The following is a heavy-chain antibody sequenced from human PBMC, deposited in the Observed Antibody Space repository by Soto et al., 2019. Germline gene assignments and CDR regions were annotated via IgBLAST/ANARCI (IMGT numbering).Heavy chain of an antibody. CDR3: ARGLGYGDYQNWFDP. D-gene: IGHD4-17*01. CDR2: IIPIFGTA. CDR1: GGTFSSYA. Sequence: SVKVSCKASGGTFSSYAISWVRQAPGQGLEWMGGIIPIFGTANYAQKFQGRVTITADESTSTAYMELSSLRSEDTAVYYCARGLGYGDYQNWFDPWGQGTLVTVSS. J-gene: IGHJ5*02. V-gene: IGHV1-69*13.